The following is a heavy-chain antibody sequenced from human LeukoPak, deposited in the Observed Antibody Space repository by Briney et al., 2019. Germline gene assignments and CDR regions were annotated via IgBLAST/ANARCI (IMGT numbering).Heavy chain of an antibody. D-gene: IGHD5-18*01. J-gene: IGHJ4*02. V-gene: IGHV1-69*05. CDR3: ARANRIQLWLLDY. CDR1: GGTFSSYA. Sequence: GSSVKVSCKASGGTFSSYAISWVRQAPGQGLEWMGGIISIFGTANYAQKFQGRVTITTDESTSTAYMELSSLRSEDTVVYYCARANRIQLWLLDYWGQGTLVTVSS. CDR2: IISIFGTA.